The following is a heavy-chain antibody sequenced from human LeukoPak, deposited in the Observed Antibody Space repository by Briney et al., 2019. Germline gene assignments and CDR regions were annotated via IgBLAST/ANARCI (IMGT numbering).Heavy chain of an antibody. CDR3: AVYYYGSGPFDY. Sequence: GRSLRLSCAASGFTFSSYGMHWVRQAPGKGLEWVAVISYDGSNKYYADSVKGRFTISRDNSKNTLYLQMNSLRAEDTAVYYCAVYYYGSGPFDYWGQGTLVTVSS. CDR1: GFTFSSYG. D-gene: IGHD3-10*01. V-gene: IGHV3-30*03. CDR2: ISYDGSNK. J-gene: IGHJ4*02.